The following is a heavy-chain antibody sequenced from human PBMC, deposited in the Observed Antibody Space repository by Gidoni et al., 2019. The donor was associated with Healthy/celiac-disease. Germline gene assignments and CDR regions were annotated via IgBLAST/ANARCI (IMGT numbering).Heavy chain of an antibody. CDR3: ATETTVTDGNAFDI. CDR2: ISSSSSTI. CDR1: GFTFSSYS. V-gene: IGHV3-48*02. Sequence: EVQLVESGGGLVQPGGSLRLSCAASGFTFSSYSMNWVRQAPGKGLEWVSYISSSSSTIYYADSVKGRFTISRDNAKNSLYLQMNSLRDEDTAVYYCATETTVTDGNAFDIWGQGTMVTVSS. J-gene: IGHJ3*02. D-gene: IGHD4-17*01.